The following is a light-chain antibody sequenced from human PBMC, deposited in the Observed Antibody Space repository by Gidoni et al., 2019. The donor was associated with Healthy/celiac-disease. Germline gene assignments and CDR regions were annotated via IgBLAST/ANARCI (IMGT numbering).Light chain of an antibody. CDR1: SRDVGGYNY. J-gene: IGLJ1*01. CDR2: DVS. Sequence: QSALTQPRSVSGSPGQSVTISCTGTSRDVGGYNYVSWYQQHPGKAPKLMLYDVSKRPSGVPDRFSGSKSGNTASLTISGLQAEDEADYYCCSYAGSYPSWVFGTGTKVTVL. V-gene: IGLV2-11*01. CDR3: CSYAGSYPSWV.